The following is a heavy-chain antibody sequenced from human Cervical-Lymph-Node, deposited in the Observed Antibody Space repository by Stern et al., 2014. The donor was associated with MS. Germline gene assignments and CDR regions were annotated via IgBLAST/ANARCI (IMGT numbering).Heavy chain of an antibody. J-gene: IGHJ4*02. CDR3: ALDSSGWFGVDS. D-gene: IGHD6-19*01. CDR1: EFTFRTYW. CDR2: INNDGST. Sequence: EMQLVESGGGLVQPGGSLRLSCAASEFTFRTYWMHWVRQVPGTGLVWVSRINNDGSTSYADSVKGRFTISRDNAKNTLYLEMNSLRAEDTAVYYCALDSSGWFGVDSWGQGTLVTVSS. V-gene: IGHV3-74*02.